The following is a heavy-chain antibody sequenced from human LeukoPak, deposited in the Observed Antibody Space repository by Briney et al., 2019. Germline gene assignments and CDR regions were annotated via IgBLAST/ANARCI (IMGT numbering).Heavy chain of an antibody. CDR3: ARDRRGVGGQFDY. J-gene: IGHJ4*02. Sequence: TGGSLRLSCAASGFTVSSNYMSWVRQAPGKGLEWVSVIYSGGTTYYADSVKARFTISRDNSKNTLYLQMSSLRADDTAVYYCARDRRGVGGQFDYWGQGTLVTVSS. V-gene: IGHV3-53*01. D-gene: IGHD3-16*01. CDR1: GFTVSSNY. CDR2: IYSGGTT.